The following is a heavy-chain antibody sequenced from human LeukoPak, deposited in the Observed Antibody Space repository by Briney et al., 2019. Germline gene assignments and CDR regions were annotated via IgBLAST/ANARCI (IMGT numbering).Heavy chain of an antibody. J-gene: IGHJ3*02. Sequence: ASVKVSCKTSENSFTGYYVHWVRQAPGQGLEWMGWSNPNSGGTNYAQKFQGRFTMTRDTSISTAYMELKRLRSDDTAVYYCARGPRITIFGVVMANDAFDIWGQGTMVTVSS. V-gene: IGHV1-2*02. D-gene: IGHD3-3*01. CDR2: SNPNSGGT. CDR1: ENSFTGYY. CDR3: ARGPRITIFGVVMANDAFDI.